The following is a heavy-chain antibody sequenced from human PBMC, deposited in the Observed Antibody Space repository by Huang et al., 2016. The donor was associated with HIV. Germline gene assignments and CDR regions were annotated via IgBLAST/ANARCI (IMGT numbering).Heavy chain of an antibody. J-gene: IGHJ4*01. CDR3: ARDRRHCSGGSCYYSDY. CDR2: IYYSGIA. CDR1: GGSISSHY. V-gene: IGHV4-59*11. Sequence: QVQLQESGPGLVKPSETLSLTCSVSGGSISSHYWGWIRQPPGKGLEWIGSIYYSGIANYSPALKSRVFISVDTARNQFALKLSSVTAADTAGYYCARDRRHCSGGSCYYSDYWGHGTLVTVSS. D-gene: IGHD2-15*01.